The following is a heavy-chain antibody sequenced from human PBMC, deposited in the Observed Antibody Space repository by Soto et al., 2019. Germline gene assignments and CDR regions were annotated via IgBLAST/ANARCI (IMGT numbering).Heavy chain of an antibody. CDR3: ARQGFGPLHGLVDV. CDR1: GGSISSYY. CDR2: VHHSWGS. Sequence: QVQLQESGPGLVKPSETLSLSCTVSGGSISSYYWSWFRQSPGKRMEWIGYVHHSWGSSYNPSLQXXGXXSLATSKSQFSLKVTSVTATDTAVYYCARQGFGPLHGLVDVWGQGTTVTVSS. V-gene: IGHV4-59*08. D-gene: IGHD3-10*01. J-gene: IGHJ6*02.